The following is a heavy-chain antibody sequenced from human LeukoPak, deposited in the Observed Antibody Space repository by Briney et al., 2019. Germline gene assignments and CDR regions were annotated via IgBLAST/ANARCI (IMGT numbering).Heavy chain of an antibody. CDR2: IYHSGST. J-gene: IGHJ4*02. D-gene: IGHD3/OR15-3a*01. V-gene: IGHV4-38-2*01. CDR3: ARQNRYDIYYFDY. CDR1: GHSISSGYY. Sequence: SETLSLTCAVSGHSISSGYYWGWIRQPPGKGLEWIGSIYHSGSTYYNPSLKSRVTISVDTSKNQFSLKLSSVTAADTAVYYCARQNRYDIYYFDYWGQGTLVTVSS.